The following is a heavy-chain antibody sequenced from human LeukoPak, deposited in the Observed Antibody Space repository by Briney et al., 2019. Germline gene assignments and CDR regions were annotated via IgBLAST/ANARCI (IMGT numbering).Heavy chain of an antibody. J-gene: IGHJ4*02. CDR3: ARSPQDYYDSSGYFDY. Sequence: PGGSLRLSCAASGFTFDDYGMSWVRQAPGKGLEWVSGINWNGGSTGYADSVKGRFTISRDNAKNSLYLQMNSLRAEDTAVYYCARSPQDYYDSSGYFDYWGQGTLVTVSS. V-gene: IGHV3-20*04. CDR1: GFTFDDYG. CDR2: INWNGGST. D-gene: IGHD3-22*01.